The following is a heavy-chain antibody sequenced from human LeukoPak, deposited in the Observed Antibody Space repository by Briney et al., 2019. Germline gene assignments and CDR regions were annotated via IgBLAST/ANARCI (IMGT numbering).Heavy chain of an antibody. CDR2: INHGGSA. V-gene: IGHV4-34*01. CDR1: GGSFSDYY. CDR3: ARAFQTNWGYFDY. D-gene: IGHD7-27*01. Sequence: SQTLSLTCGVSGGSFSDYYWGWIRQSPWGLEWIGEINHGGSANYNPSLKSRVTISVDTSKNQFSLKLSSVTAADTAVYYCARAFQTNWGYFDYWGQGTLVTVSS. J-gene: IGHJ4*02.